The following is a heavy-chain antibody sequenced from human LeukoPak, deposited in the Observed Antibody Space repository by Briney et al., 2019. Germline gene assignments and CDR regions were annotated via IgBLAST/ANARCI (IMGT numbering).Heavy chain of an antibody. CDR3: AKDLRATVTPDYYMDV. J-gene: IGHJ6*03. CDR1: GFTFSSYA. D-gene: IGHD4-17*01. Sequence: PGGSLRLSCAASGFTFSSYAMSWVRQAPGKGLEWVSAISGSGGSTYYADSVTGRFTISRDNSKNTLYLQMNSLRAEDTAVYYCAKDLRATVTPDYYMDVWGKGTTVTVSS. CDR2: ISGSGGST. V-gene: IGHV3-23*01.